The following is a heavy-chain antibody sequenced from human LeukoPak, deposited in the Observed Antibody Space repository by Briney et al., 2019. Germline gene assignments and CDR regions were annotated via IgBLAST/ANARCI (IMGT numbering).Heavy chain of an antibody. J-gene: IGHJ5*02. CDR3: ARGRGARSSRWYNWFDP. CDR2: INHSGST. D-gene: IGHD6-13*01. CDR1: GVPFCAYY. Sequence: SETLSLTCAVYGVPFCAYYWSWLRQPPGKGLEWCGEINHSGSTNYNPSLKSQVTISIDTSKNQFSLEMSSVTAADTAVYYCARGRGARSSRWYNWFDPWGQGTLVTVSS. V-gene: IGHV4-34*01.